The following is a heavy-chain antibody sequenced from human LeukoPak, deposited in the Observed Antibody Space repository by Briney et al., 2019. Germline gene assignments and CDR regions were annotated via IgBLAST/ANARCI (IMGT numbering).Heavy chain of an antibody. CDR2: INPNSGGT. D-gene: IGHD3-22*01. CDR3: ARGTYYYETSVSANDY. J-gene: IGHJ4*02. V-gene: IGHV1-2*02. CDR1: GYTFTGYY. Sequence: ASVKVSCKASGYTFTGYYMHWVRQAPGQGLEWMGWINPNSGGTNYAQKFQGRVTMTRDTSISTAYMELRSLRSDDSAVYYCARGTYYYETSVSANDYWGQGTLVTV.